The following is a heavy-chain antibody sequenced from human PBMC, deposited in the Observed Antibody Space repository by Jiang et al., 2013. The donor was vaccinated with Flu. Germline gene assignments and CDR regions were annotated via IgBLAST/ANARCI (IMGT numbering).Heavy chain of an antibody. CDR1: GFTFSSYA. Sequence: VQLLESGGGLVQPGGSLRLSCAASGFTFSSYAMSWVRQAPGKGLEWVSAISGSGGSTYYADSVKGRFTISRDNAKNSLYLQMNSLRDEDTAVYYCAEGGTRWERYGVMTTWGQGTLVTVSS. CDR3: AEGGTRWERYGVMTT. V-gene: IGHV3-23*01. CDR2: ISGSGGST. J-gene: IGHJ4*02. D-gene: IGHD3-22*01.